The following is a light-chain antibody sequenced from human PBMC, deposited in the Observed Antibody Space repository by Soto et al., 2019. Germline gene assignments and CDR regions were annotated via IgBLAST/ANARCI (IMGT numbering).Light chain of an antibody. J-gene: IGLJ1*01. Sequence: LTQPASVSGSPGQSITISCTGTSSDVGGYNYVSWYQQHPGKAPKLMIYEVSNRPSGVSNRFSGSKSGNTASLTISGLQAEDEADYYCSSYTSSSTPHYVFGTGTKVTVL. CDR2: EVS. CDR1: SSDVGGYNY. V-gene: IGLV2-14*01. CDR3: SSYTSSSTPHYV.